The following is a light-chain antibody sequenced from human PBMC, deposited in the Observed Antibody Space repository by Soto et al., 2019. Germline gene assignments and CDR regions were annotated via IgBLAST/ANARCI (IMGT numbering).Light chain of an antibody. CDR1: QSLNNR. J-gene: IGKJ1*01. CDR3: HQYKTYST. CDR2: DAS. Sequence: DIQLTQSPSTLSASVGDRVTITCRASQSLNNRLAWYQQKPGKAPKLLIYDASTLESGVSSRFSGTGSETECTLTITDMQADDLGNYFCHQYKTYSTFGQGTKV. V-gene: IGKV1-5*01.